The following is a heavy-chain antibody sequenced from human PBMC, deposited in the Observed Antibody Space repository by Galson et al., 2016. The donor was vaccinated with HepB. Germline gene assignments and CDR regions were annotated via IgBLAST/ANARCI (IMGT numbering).Heavy chain of an antibody. CDR2: IDPSDSYT. J-gene: IGHJ5*01. Sequence: QSGAEVKKPGESLRISCKGSGYSFSSHWISWVRQMPGKGLEWMGRIDPSDSYTDYSPSFQGHVTISADKSSHTASLQGSSLKAADTAMYYCANSGGYCNAGTYYGNRAVINWFDSWGQGTLVTVSS. CDR1: GYSFSSHW. CDR3: ANSGGYCNAGTYYGNRAVINWFDS. V-gene: IGHV5-10-1*01. D-gene: IGHD2-15*01.